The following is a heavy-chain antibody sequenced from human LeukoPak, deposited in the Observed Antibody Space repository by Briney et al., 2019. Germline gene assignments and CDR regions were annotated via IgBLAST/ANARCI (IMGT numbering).Heavy chain of an antibody. CDR2: ITSTGRYI. D-gene: IGHD5-18*01. CDR1: GFNFIDYT. Sequence: PGGSLRLSCAASGFNFIDYTMNWVRQAPGKGLEWISSITSTGRYIFYADSLKGRFTISRDNAKNSLYLQMNSLRAEDTAVYYCARDVGGYSYGYAPWGQGTLVTVSS. CDR3: ARDVGGYSYGYAP. J-gene: IGHJ5*02. V-gene: IGHV3-21*01.